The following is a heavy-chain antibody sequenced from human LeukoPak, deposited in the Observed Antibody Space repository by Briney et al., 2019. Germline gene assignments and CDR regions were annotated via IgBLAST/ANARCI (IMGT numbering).Heavy chain of an antibody. D-gene: IGHD3-16*02. V-gene: IGHV1-69*05. Sequence: SVKVSCKASGGTFNRYAINWVRQAPGQGIEWMGRIIPIFGTTNYARNFQGRVTITTVKSTSTAYMELSSLRSEDTAVYYCAKAGLYDYVWGSYRQKWFDPWGQGTLVPVSS. J-gene: IGHJ5*02. CDR1: GGTFNRYA. CDR2: IIPIFGTT. CDR3: AKAGLYDYVWGSYRQKWFDP.